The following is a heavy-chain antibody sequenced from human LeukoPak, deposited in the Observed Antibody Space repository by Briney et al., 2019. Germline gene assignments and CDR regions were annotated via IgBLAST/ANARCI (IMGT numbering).Heavy chain of an antibody. CDR1: GFTFSSYG. V-gene: IGHV3-30*03. Sequence: GRSLRLSCAASGFTFSSYGMHWVRQAPGKGLEWVAVISYDGSNKYYADSVKGRFTISRDNSKNSLYLQMNSLRAEDTAVYYCAGIYGMDVWGKGTTVTVSS. CDR2: ISYDGSNK. J-gene: IGHJ6*04. CDR3: AGIYGMDV.